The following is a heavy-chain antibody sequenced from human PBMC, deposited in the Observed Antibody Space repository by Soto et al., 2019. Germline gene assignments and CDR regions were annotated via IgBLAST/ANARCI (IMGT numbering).Heavy chain of an antibody. Sequence: EVQLLESGGGLVQPGGSLRLSCAASGFTFSSYAMSWVRQAPGKGLEWVSVISGGGDSTYYADSVRGRFTISRDNSKNTQYLEKNSLRETNRPVDYCAKDRDGVGAGPTTFYGMDVWGQGTMVTVSS. J-gene: IGHJ6*02. CDR1: GFTFSSYA. D-gene: IGHD1-26*01. CDR3: AKDRDGVGAGPTTFYGMDV. V-gene: IGHV3-23*01. CDR2: ISGGGDST.